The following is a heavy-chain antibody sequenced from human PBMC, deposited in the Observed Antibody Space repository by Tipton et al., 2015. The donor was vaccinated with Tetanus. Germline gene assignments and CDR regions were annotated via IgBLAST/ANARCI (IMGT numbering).Heavy chain of an antibody. V-gene: IGHV3-11*01. Sequence: SLRLSCLASGFTFTDHSMSWVRQAPGQGLEWISYITSGETIYYADSVKGRFSVSRANSDNSIYLQMNSMRADDTAVYYCARYHCTGTTCQHLDHWGQGTLVTVSS. CDR1: GFTFTDHS. D-gene: IGHD2-8*02. CDR2: ITSGETI. J-gene: IGHJ4*01. CDR3: ARYHCTGTTCQHLDH.